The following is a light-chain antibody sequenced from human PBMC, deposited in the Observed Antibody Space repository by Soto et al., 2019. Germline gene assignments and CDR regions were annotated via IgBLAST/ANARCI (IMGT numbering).Light chain of an antibody. CDR3: QSYDSSLSGYV. V-gene: IGLV1-40*01. J-gene: IGLJ1*01. CDR2: GNS. Sequence: QSVLAQPPSGSGAPGQRVTISCTGGTSNIGAGYDVHWYQQLPGTAPKLLIYGNSNRPSGVPDRFSGSKSGTSASLAITGLQAEDEADYYCQSYDSSLSGYVFGTGTKVT. CDR1: TSNIGAGYD.